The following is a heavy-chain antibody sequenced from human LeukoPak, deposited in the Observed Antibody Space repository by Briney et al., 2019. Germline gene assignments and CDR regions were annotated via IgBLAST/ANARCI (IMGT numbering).Heavy chain of an antibody. J-gene: IGHJ4*02. CDR2: ISSSSSYI. V-gene: IGHV3-21*04. CDR1: GFTFNGYN. Sequence: GGSLRLSCATSGFTFNGYNMNWVRQAPGKGLEWVSSISSSSSYIYYADSVKGRFTISRDNAKNSLYLQMNSLRAEDTAVYYCAKGLGVVVVAATADYWGQGTLVTVSS. CDR3: AKGLGVVVVAATADY. D-gene: IGHD2-15*01.